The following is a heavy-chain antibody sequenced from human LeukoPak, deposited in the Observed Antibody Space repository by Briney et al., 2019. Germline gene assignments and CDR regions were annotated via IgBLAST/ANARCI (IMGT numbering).Heavy chain of an antibody. CDR2: VSNSGST. J-gene: IGHJ4*02. D-gene: IGHD3-22*01. CDR3: ASRAYYDSSGLDY. Sequence: PSETLSLTCSVSGGSIRNYYWTWIRQPPGKGLEWIGHVSNSGSTKYNPSLKSRVTISIDTSKKHFSLKLSSVTAADTAVYYCASRAYYDSSGLDYWGRGILVTVSS. V-gene: IGHV4-59*08. CDR1: GGSIRNYY.